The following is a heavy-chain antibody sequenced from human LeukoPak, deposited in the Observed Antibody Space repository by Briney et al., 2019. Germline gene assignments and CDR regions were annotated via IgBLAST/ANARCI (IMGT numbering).Heavy chain of an antibody. CDR1: GFTFSSYA. J-gene: IGHJ4*02. D-gene: IGHD3-22*01. V-gene: IGHV3-30*01. Sequence: GGSLRLSCAASGFTFSSYAMHWVRQAPGKGLEWVAVISYDGSNKYYADSVKGRFTISRDNYKNTLYLQMNSLRAEDTAVYYCARVGGPGYYYDSSGYYPDYWGQGTLVTVSS. CDR2: ISYDGSNK. CDR3: ARVGGPGYYYDSSGYYPDY.